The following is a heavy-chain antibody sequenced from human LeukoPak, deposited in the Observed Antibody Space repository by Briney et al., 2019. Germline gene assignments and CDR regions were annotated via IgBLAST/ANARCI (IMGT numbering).Heavy chain of an antibody. Sequence: GGSLRLSCAASGFTFRSYGMSWDRQAPGKGLEWVSTVSGSGGSTYYADSVKGRFTISRDNAKNSLYLQMNSLRAEDTAVYYCARDREGGDWYGYYYYGMDVWGQGTTVTVSS. D-gene: IGHD2-21*02. CDR3: ARDREGGDWYGYYYYGMDV. V-gene: IGHV3-23*01. CDR2: VSGSGGST. J-gene: IGHJ6*02. CDR1: GFTFRSYG.